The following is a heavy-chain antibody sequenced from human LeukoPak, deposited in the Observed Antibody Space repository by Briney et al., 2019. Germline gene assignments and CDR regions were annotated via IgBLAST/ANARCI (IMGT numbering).Heavy chain of an antibody. J-gene: IGHJ5*02. D-gene: IGHD6-13*01. CDR3: ARDGGSSWENWLDT. CDR2: IYYSGSS. V-gene: IGHV4-59*01. CDR1: GGSINGYS. Sequence: PSETLSLTCTVSGGSINGYSWSWIRQPPGNGLEWLGYIYYSGSSKYNPSLRSRVTISVDTSKNQFSMKLNSVTAADTAVYNSARDGGSSWENWLDTWGQGTLVTVSS.